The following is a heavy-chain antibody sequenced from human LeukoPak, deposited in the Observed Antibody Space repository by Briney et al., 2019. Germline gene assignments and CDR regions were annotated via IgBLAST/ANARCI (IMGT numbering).Heavy chain of an antibody. J-gene: IGHJ4*02. CDR2: IRYDGSNK. D-gene: IGHD1-7*01. V-gene: IGHV3-30*02. CDR3: AKDHRWNYKYFDY. Sequence: PGGSLRLSCAASGFTFSSYGMHWVRQAPGKGLEWVAFIRYDGSNKYYADSVKGRFTISRDNSKNTLYLQMNSLRAEDTAVYYCAKDHRWNYKYFDYWGQGTLVTVSS. CDR1: GFTFSSYG.